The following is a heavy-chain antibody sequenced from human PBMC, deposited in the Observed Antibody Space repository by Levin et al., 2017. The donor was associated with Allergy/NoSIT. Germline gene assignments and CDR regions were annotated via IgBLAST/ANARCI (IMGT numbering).Heavy chain of an antibody. CDR3: ARHMDYGGNFWYFDL. J-gene: IGHJ2*01. D-gene: IGHD4-23*01. Sequence: GESLKISCKASGYTFTRYSIVWVRQALGQGLEWMGRISPYTGHTEYEQRLQDRVTMTTDTSTSTAYMELRSLTSDDTAVYYCARHMDYGGNFWYFDLWGRGTLVTVSS. CDR1: GYTFTRYS. V-gene: IGHV1-18*01. CDR2: ISPYTGHT.